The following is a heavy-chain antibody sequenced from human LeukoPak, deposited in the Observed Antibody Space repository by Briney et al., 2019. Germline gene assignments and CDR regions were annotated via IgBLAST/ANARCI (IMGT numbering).Heavy chain of an antibody. CDR1: GVTFNNYP. CDR3: ARGMFGVVHDY. V-gene: IGHV3-23*01. J-gene: IGHJ4*02. Sequence: PGGSLRLSCAASGVTFNNYPMTWVRQAPGKGLEWVSNLSGSGDITYYADSVKGRFTISRDNSKNTLFLEINSLRVEDTAVYYCARGMFGVVHDYWGQGTLVTVSS. CDR2: LSGSGDIT. D-gene: IGHD3-10*02.